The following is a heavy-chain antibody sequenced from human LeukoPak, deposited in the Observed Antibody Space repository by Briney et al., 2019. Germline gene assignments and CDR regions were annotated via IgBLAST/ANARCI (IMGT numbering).Heavy chain of an antibody. CDR3: ASCRYSSGWYVY. J-gene: IGHJ4*02. D-gene: IGHD6-19*01. Sequence: TSETLSLTCTVSGGSISSYYWSWIRQPPGKGLEWIGYIYYSGSTNYNPSLKSRVTISVDTSRNQFSLKLSSVTAADTAVYYCASCRYSSGWYVYWGQGTLVTVSS. CDR1: GGSISSYY. V-gene: IGHV4-59*01. CDR2: IYYSGST.